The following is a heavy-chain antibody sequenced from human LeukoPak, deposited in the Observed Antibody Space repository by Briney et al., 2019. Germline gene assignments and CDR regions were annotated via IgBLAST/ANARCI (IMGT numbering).Heavy chain of an antibody. CDR3: ARDSRIDSSGYWGSYSYYYMDV. V-gene: IGHV1-2*06. D-gene: IGHD3-22*01. J-gene: IGHJ6*03. Sequence: GASVKVSCKASGYTFTGYYIHWVRQAPGQGREWMGRINPNSGGTTYAQKFQGRVTITGDTSISTAYTDLRRLRYDDTAVYYCARDSRIDSSGYWGSYSYYYMDVWGKGTTDTVSS. CDR1: GYTFTGYY. CDR2: INPNSGGT.